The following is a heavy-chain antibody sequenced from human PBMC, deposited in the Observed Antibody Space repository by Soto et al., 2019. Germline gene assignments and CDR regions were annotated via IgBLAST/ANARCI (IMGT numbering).Heavy chain of an antibody. D-gene: IGHD6-13*01. V-gene: IGHV1-8*01. Sequence: RASVKVSCKASGYTFTSYDINWVRQATGQGLEWTGWMDPNSDNTGFAQKFQGRVTMTRNTSIGTAYMELNSLRSEDTAVYYCARGRSSSSWYSWFDPWGQGTLVTVSS. CDR2: MDPNSDNT. J-gene: IGHJ5*02. CDR1: GYTFTSYD. CDR3: ARGRSSSSWYSWFDP.